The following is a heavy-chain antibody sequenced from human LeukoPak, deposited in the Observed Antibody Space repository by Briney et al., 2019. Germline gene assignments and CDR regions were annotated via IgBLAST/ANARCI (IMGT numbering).Heavy chain of an antibody. CDR3: AKDGFGGGTFPYYLDN. D-gene: IGHD3-3*01. V-gene: IGHV3-30*02. CDR2: IPYDGSKK. J-gene: IGHJ4*02. Sequence: GGSLRLSCAASGFSFITNGIHWVRQAPGKGLEWVAFIPYDGSKKYYTDSVEGRFTISRDNSKNTMYLQMNSLRPEDTAVYYCAKDGFGGGTFPYYLDNWGRGTLVTVSS. CDR1: GFSFITNG.